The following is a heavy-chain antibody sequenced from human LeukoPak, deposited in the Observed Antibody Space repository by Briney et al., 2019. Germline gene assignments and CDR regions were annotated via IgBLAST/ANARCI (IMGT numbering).Heavy chain of an antibody. CDR1: GFTFSSYA. Sequence: PGGSLRLSCAASGFTFSSYAMSWVRQAPGKGLEWVSAISGSGGSTYYADSVKGRFTISRDNSKNTLYLQMNSLRAEDTAVYYCAKVGGYDYVWGSYRERSFDYWGQGTLVTVSS. CDR3: AKVGGYDYVWGSYRERSFDY. V-gene: IGHV3-23*01. CDR2: ISGSGGST. D-gene: IGHD3-16*02. J-gene: IGHJ4*02.